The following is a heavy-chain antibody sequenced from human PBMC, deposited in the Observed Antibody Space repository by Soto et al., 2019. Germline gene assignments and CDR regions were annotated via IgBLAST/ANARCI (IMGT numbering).Heavy chain of an antibody. Sequence: QVQLVQSGAEVKKPGSSVKVSCKASGGTFSSYTISWVRQAPGQGLEWMGRIITILGIANYAQKFQGRVTISADKSTSTAYSELSSPRSENTALYYCATPAGGSGYYPALDYWGQGTLVTVSS. J-gene: IGHJ4*02. CDR1: GGTFSSYT. V-gene: IGHV1-69*02. D-gene: IGHD3-3*01. CDR3: ATPAGGSGYYPALDY. CDR2: IITILGIA.